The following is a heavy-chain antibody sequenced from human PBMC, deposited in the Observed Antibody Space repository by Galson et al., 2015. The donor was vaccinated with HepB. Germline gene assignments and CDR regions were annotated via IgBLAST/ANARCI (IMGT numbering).Heavy chain of an antibody. Sequence: SAISGCSVSSNSAIWNWIRQSRSTAREWLGRTYYRSKWYFHYADSVRGRITINPDTSKNQFTLQLNSVTPEDTAMYYCARLDPGGDSWLLNYFDYWGQGTLVTVSP. V-gene: IGHV6-1*01. J-gene: IGHJ4*02. CDR2: TYYRSKWYF. D-gene: IGHD6-13*01. CDR1: GCSVSSNSAI. CDR3: ARLDPGGDSWLLNYFDY.